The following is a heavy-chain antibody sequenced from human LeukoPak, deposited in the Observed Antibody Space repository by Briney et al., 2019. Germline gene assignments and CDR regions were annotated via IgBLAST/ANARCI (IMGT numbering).Heavy chain of an antibody. V-gene: IGHV4-4*07. CDR2: LYISGST. CDR3: ARDLSGSLYFDY. Sequence: SETLSLTCTVSGASISSYYYNWIRQTAGRGLEWIGRLYISGSTDYNPSLKSRVTISVDTSKNQFSLKLSSVTAADTAVYFCARDLSGSLYFDYWGQGVLVTVSS. D-gene: IGHD3-10*01. J-gene: IGHJ4*02. CDR1: GASISSYY.